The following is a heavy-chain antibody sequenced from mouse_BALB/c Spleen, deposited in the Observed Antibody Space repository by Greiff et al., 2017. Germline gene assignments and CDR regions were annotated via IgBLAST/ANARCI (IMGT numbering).Heavy chain of an antibody. CDR3: ARNYYGYDVGYFDY. D-gene: IGHD2-2*01. CDR2: ISYSGST. CDR1: GYSITSDYA. J-gene: IGHJ2*01. Sequence: EVKLQESGPGLVKPSQSLSLTCTVTGYSITSDYAWNWIRQFPGNKLEWMGYISYSGSTSYNPSLKSRISITRDTSKNQFFLQLNSVTTEDTATYYCARNYYGYDVGYFDYWGQGTTLTVSS. V-gene: IGHV3-2*02.